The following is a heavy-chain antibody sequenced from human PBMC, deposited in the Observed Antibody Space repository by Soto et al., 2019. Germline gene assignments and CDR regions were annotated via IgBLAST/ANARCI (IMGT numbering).Heavy chain of an antibody. CDR3: ARGWIQLWPTPYYFDC. Sequence: QVQLQESGPGLVKPSETLSLTCTVSGGSVSSGSNYWSWIRQPPGKGLEWIGYIYYSGSTNYNPSLKSRVTISVDTSKNQFSLKLSSVTAADTAVYYCARGWIQLWPTPYYFDCWGQGTLVTVSS. CDR1: GGSVSSGSNY. D-gene: IGHD5-18*01. V-gene: IGHV4-61*01. J-gene: IGHJ4*02. CDR2: IYYSGST.